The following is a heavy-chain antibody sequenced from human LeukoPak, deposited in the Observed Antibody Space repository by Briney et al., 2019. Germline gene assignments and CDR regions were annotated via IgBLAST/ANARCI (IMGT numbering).Heavy chain of an antibody. V-gene: IGHV3-53*04. J-gene: IGHJ4*02. D-gene: IGHD3-16*01. CDR3: ARDLGSYFDY. Sequence: GGSLRLSCAASGFTVSSNYMSWVRQAPGNGLEWVSVIHSDVSTYYADSVKGRFTISRHNSKNTLYLQMNSLRAEDTAVYYCARDLGSYFDYWGQGTLVTVSS. CDR2: IHSDVST. CDR1: GFTVSSNY.